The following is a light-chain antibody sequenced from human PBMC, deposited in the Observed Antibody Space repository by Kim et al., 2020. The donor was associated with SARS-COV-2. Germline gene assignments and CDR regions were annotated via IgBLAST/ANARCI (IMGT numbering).Light chain of an antibody. CDR2: DTS. J-gene: IGKJ1*01. CDR3: QQYDSWPLT. CDR1: QSVGTN. Sequence: VSPGETATLSCRASQSVGTNLAWYQQMPAQTPRLLIYDTSTRATGIPARFSGSGSGTEFSLTISSLQSEDFALYYCQQYDSWPLTFGQGTKVEIK. V-gene: IGKV3-15*01.